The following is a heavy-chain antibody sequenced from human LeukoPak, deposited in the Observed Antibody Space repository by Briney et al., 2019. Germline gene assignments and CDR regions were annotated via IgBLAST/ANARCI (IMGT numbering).Heavy chain of an antibody. J-gene: IGHJ2*01. D-gene: IGHD6-6*01. Sequence: GRSLRLSCAASGFTFSSYGMHWVRQAPGKGLEWVAVISYGGSNKYYADSVKGRFTISRDNSKNTLYLQMNSLRAEDTAVYYCAKDRRRSSFFYWYFDLWGRGTLVTVSS. V-gene: IGHV3-30*18. CDR1: GFTFSSYG. CDR2: ISYGGSNK. CDR3: AKDRRRSSFFYWYFDL.